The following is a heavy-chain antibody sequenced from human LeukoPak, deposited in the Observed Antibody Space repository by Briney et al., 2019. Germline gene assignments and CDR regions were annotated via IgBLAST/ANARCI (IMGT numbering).Heavy chain of an antibody. CDR1: GGTFSSYA. J-gene: IGHJ4*02. CDR3: ASEPGIAVAGTGGHFDY. CDR2: IIPIFGTA. V-gene: IGHV1-69*01. Sequence: SVKVSCKASGGTFSSYAISWVRQAPGQGLEWMGGIIPIFGTANYAQKFQGRVTITADESTSTAYMELSSLRSEDTAVYYCASEPGIAVAGTGGHFDYWGQGTLVTVSS. D-gene: IGHD6-19*01.